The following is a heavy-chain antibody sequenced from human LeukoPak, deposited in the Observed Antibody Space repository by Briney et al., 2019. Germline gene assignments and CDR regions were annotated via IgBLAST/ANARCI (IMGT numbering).Heavy chain of an antibody. Sequence: PGGSLRLSCAASGFTFSSYWMSWVRQAPGKGLEWVANIKQDGGQKFYVDSVKGRFSISRDNSKNSLYLQMNSLRAEDTAVYYCAKDLRVFGVVSHGYWGQGTLVTVSS. J-gene: IGHJ4*02. CDR3: AKDLRVFGVVSHGY. CDR2: IKQDGGQK. CDR1: GFTFSSYW. D-gene: IGHD3-3*01. V-gene: IGHV3-7*03.